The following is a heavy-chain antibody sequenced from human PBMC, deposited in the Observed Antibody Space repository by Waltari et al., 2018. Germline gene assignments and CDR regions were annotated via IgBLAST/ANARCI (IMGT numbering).Heavy chain of an antibody. CDR1: GFSFTTYG. V-gene: IGHV3-33*01. CDR2: IWYDGSKK. J-gene: IGHJ6*02. Sequence: QEKLVESGGGVVQSGRSLKLSCEASGFSFTTYGMPWVRQAPGKGLEWVAIIWYDGSKKYYADSVKGRFDISRDNSRNTLYLQMDSLRAEDTAVYFCARDQYGESFYYAMNVWGQGTAVTVSS. D-gene: IGHD1-26*01. CDR3: ARDQYGESFYYAMNV.